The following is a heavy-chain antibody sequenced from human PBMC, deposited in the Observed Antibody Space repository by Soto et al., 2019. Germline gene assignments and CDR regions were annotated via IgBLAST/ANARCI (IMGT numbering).Heavy chain of an antibody. V-gene: IGHV1-46*01. CDR1: GYTFTSYY. J-gene: IGHJ4*02. CDR3: ARDWTYYDILTGYSGRVLGDY. Sequence: QVQLVQSGAEVKKPGASVKVSCKASGYTFTSYYMHWVRQAPGQGLEWMGIINPSGGSTSYAQKFQGRVTMTRDTSTSTVYMELSSLRSEDTAVYYCARDWTYYDILTGYSGRVLGDYWGQGTLVTVSS. CDR2: INPSGGST. D-gene: IGHD3-9*01.